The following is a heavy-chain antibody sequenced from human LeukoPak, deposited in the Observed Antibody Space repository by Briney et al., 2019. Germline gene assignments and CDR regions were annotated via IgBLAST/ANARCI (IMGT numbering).Heavy chain of an antibody. V-gene: IGHV3-23*01. Sequence: GGSLRLSXAASGFTFSSYAMSWVRQAPGKGLEWVSGISGSGGSTKYADSVKGRFTISRDNSKNTLYLQMNSLRAEDTAVYYCAKEEYSSSYDYWGPGTLVTVSS. CDR3: AKEEYSSSYDY. J-gene: IGHJ4*02. D-gene: IGHD6-6*01. CDR1: GFTFSSYA. CDR2: ISGSGGST.